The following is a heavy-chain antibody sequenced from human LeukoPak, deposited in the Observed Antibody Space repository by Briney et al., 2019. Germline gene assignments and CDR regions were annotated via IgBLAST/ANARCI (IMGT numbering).Heavy chain of an antibody. Sequence: ASVKVSCMTSGYTFTHYYVHWVRQAPGQGLEWMGWINPYSGDTFYAQKFQGRVTMTRDTSVNTAYMELTRLMSDDTAVYYCARTRWGRAVSGLDFWGQGTLVTVSS. J-gene: IGHJ4*02. CDR2: INPYSGDT. CDR3: ARTRWGRAVSGLDF. CDR1: GYTFTHYY. V-gene: IGHV1-2*02. D-gene: IGHD6-19*01.